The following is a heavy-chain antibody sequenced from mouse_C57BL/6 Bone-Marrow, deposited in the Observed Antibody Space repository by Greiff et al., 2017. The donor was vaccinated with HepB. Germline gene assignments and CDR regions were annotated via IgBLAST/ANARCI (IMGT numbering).Heavy chain of an antibody. CDR1: GYSITSGYY. CDR2: ISYDGSN. Sequence: EVKLEESGPGLVKPSQSLSLTCSVTGYSITSGYYWNWIRQFPGNKLEWMGYISYDGSNNYNPSLKNRISITRDTSKNQFFLKLNSVTTEDTATYYCARDHLDYYGSPYWYFDVWGTGTTVTVSS. D-gene: IGHD1-1*01. V-gene: IGHV3-6*01. CDR3: ARDHLDYYGSPYWYFDV. J-gene: IGHJ1*03.